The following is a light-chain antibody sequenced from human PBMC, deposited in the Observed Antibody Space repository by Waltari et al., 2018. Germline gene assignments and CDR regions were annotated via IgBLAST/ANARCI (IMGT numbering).Light chain of an antibody. Sequence: LSSGHSSYAIAWHQQQPEKGPRYLMKLNSDGSHSKGDGIPDRFSGSSSGAERYLTISSLQSEDEADYYCQTWGTGSHVVFGGGTKLTVL. J-gene: IGLJ2*01. CDR1: SGHSSYA. CDR3: QTWGTGSHVV. V-gene: IGLV4-69*01. CDR2: LNSDGSH.